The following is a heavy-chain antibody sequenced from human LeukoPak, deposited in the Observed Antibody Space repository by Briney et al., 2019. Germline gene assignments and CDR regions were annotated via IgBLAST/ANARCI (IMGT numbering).Heavy chain of an antibody. CDR3: ARGCSSTSCSSGAGYLYDFWSGFDY. CDR1: GGTFSSYA. J-gene: IGHJ4*02. D-gene: IGHD2-2*01. CDR2: IIPIFGTA. V-gene: IGHV1-69*13. Sequence: SVKVSCKASGGTFSSYAISWVRQAPGQGLEWMGGIIPIFGTANYAQKFQGRVTITADESTSTAYMELSSLRSEDTAVYYCARGCSSTSCSSGAGYLYDFWSGFDYWGQGTLVTVSS.